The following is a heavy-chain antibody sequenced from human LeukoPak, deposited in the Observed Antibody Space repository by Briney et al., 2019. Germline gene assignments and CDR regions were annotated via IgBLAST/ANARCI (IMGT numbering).Heavy chain of an antibody. Sequence: RPGGSLRLSCAASGFTFSSYSMNWVRRAPGKGLEWVSYITSGSSTIYYADSVKGRFTISRDNAKNSLYLQMNSLRAEGTAVYYCARGSGYERSEDYSMDVWGKGTTVTISS. V-gene: IGHV3-48*01. J-gene: IGHJ6*03. D-gene: IGHD5-12*01. CDR2: ITSGSSTI. CDR1: GFTFSSYS. CDR3: ARGSGYERSEDYSMDV.